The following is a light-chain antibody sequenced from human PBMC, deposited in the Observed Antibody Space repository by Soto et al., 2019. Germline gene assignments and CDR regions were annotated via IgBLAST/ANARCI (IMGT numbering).Light chain of an antibody. CDR3: LCYITYPWT. CDR2: KAS. V-gene: IGKV1-5*03. CDR1: QTISSW. Sequence: DIQMTQSPSTLSGSVGDRVTITCRASQTISSWLAWYQQKPGKAPKLLIYKASTLKSGVPSRFSGSGSGTEFSLTISSLQPEDFATYYCLCYITYPWTFGQGTKV. J-gene: IGKJ1*01.